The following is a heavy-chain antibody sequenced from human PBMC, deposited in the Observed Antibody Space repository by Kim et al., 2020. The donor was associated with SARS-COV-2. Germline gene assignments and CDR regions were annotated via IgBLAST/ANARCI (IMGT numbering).Heavy chain of an antibody. CDR3: VRGYTTSWFS. V-gene: IGHV3-74*01. Sequence: GGSLRLSCAASGFTFSNFWMHWVRQAPGEGLVWVSRISGGESSTSYADSVKGRFTISRDNAKNTLYLQMNSLKAEDTAVYYCVRGYTTSWFSWGQGTLVT. CDR2: ISGGESST. J-gene: IGHJ5*02. CDR1: GFTFSNFW. D-gene: IGHD6-13*01.